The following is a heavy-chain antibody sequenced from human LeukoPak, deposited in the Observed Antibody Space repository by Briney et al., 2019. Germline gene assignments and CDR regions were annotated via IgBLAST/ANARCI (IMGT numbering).Heavy chain of an antibody. V-gene: IGHV4-61*01. Sequence: SETLSLTCTVSGGSISSSSYYWSWIRQPPGKGLEWIGYIYYSGSTNYNPSLKSRVTISVDTSKNQFSLKLSSVTAADTAVYYCARMFSGFAPLDIWGQGTMVTVSS. J-gene: IGHJ3*02. CDR2: IYYSGST. CDR1: GGSISSSSYY. CDR3: ARMFSGFAPLDI. D-gene: IGHD3-22*01.